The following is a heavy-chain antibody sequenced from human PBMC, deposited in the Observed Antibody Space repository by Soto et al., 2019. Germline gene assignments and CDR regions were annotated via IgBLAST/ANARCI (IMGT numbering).Heavy chain of an antibody. D-gene: IGHD6-13*01. CDR2: TRNKANSYTT. CDR3: ARDGSLGAAPYYYYMDV. J-gene: IGHJ6*03. CDR1: GFTFSDHY. Sequence: GGSLRLSCAASGFTFSDHYMDWVRQAPGKGLEWVGRTRNKANSYTTEYAASVKGRFTISRDDSKNSLYLQMNSLKTEDTAVYYCARDGSLGAAPYYYYMDVWGKGTTVTVSS. V-gene: IGHV3-72*01.